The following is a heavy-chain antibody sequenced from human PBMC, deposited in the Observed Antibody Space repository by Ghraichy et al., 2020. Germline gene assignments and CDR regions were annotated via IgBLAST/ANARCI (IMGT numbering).Heavy chain of an antibody. Sequence: SETLSLTCAVSGYSIRSGYYWGWIRQPPGKGLEWIGSIYHSGSTYYNPSLKSQITISVDTSKNQFSLKLSSVTAADTAVYYCARQLSSSSYFDYWGQGTRVAVSS. CDR2: IYHSGST. CDR1: GYSIRSGYY. J-gene: IGHJ4*02. V-gene: IGHV4-38-2*01. CDR3: ARQLSSSSYFDY. D-gene: IGHD6-6*01.